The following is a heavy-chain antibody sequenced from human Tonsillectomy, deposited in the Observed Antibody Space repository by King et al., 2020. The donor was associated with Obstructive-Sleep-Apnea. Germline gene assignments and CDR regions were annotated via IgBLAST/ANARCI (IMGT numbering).Heavy chain of an antibody. CDR2: ISAYNANT. CDR3: ARPAGDGDYFWFDP. Sequence: QLVQSGPEVKKPGASVKVACKASDYTFVNHGISWVRQAPGQGLEWMGWISAYNANTNYAQRFQGRVTMTTDTSTNTAYMELRSLRSDDTAVYYCARPAGDGDYFWFDPWGQGTLVTVSS. D-gene: IGHD4-17*01. V-gene: IGHV1-18*01. CDR1: DYTFVNHG. J-gene: IGHJ5*02.